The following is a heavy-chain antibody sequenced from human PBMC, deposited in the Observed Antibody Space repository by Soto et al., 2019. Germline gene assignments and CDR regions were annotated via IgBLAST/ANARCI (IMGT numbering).Heavy chain of an antibody. Sequence: GGSLGLSCAASGFXFCSYSMNWGRQAPGKGLDWVSSISSSSSYIYYADSVKGRFTISRDNAKNSLYLQMNSLRAEDTAVYYCAREIVVVPAATSAGHCFDPWGQGTLVTVSS. CDR1: GFXFCSYS. CDR3: AREIVVVPAATSAGHCFDP. CDR2: ISSSSSYI. D-gene: IGHD2-2*01. V-gene: IGHV3-21*01. J-gene: IGHJ5*02.